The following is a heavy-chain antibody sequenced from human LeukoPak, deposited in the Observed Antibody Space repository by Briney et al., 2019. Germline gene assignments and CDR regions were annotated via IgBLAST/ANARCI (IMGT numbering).Heavy chain of an antibody. J-gene: IGHJ4*02. Sequence: PGGSLRLSCAASGFTFSSYAVSWVRQAPGPGLEWVVVISYDGSNKYYADSVKGRFTISRDNSKNTLYLQMNSLRAEDTAVYYCARDRYSGSSPFDYWGQGTLVTVSS. CDR1: GFTFSSYA. D-gene: IGHD1-26*01. CDR2: ISYDGSNK. CDR3: ARDRYSGSSPFDY. V-gene: IGHV3-30-3*01.